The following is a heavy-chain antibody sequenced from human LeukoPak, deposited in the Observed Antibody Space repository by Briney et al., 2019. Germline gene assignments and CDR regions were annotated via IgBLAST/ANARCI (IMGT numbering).Heavy chain of an antibody. V-gene: IGHV4-59*12. CDR3: ATGGFQDYYDSSGYYDLNPYYYYYGMDV. CDR1: GGSISSYY. J-gene: IGHJ6*02. CDR2: IYYSGST. D-gene: IGHD3-22*01. Sequence: SETLSLTCTVSGGSISSYYWSWIRQPPGKGLEWIGYIYYSGSTYYNPSLKSRVTISVDTSKNQFSLKLSSVTAADTAVYYCATGGFQDYYDSSGYYDLNPYYYYYGMDVWGQGTTVTVSS.